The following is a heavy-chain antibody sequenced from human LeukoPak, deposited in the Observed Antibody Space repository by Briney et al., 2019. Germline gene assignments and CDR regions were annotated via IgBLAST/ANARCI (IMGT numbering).Heavy chain of an antibody. J-gene: IGHJ4*02. CDR2: IGTSVST. V-gene: IGHV3-9*01. CDR1: GFYFNHP. Sequence: SGGSLRLSCSASGFYFNHPIHWVRQAPGKGPEWVSGIGTSVSTGYADSVKGRFTISRDNAGNSVYLEMKSLRPEDTALYYCAKEIRRGDSPLDYWGQGTLVTVSS. CDR3: AKEIRRGDSPLDY.